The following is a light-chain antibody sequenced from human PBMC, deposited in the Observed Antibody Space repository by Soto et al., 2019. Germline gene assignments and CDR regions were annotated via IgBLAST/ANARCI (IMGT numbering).Light chain of an antibody. CDR2: AAS. Sequence: IQMTQSPSSLSASVGGRVTITCRASQSISSYLNWYQQKPGKDPKLLIYAASSLQSGVPSRFSGSGSGTDFTLTISSLQPEDFATYYCQQSYSTPTFGGGTKVDIK. J-gene: IGKJ4*01. CDR1: QSISSY. CDR3: QQSYSTPT. V-gene: IGKV1-39*01.